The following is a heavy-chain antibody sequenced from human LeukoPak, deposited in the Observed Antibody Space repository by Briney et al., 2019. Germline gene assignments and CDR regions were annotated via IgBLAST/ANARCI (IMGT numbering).Heavy chain of an antibody. CDR3: ARGGSCSSTSCYELGYEY. J-gene: IGHJ4*02. D-gene: IGHD2-2*01. Sequence: SETLSLTCAVYGGSFSGYYWSWIRQPPGKGLERIGEINHSGSTNYNPSLKSRVTISVDTSKNQFSLKLSSVTAANTAVYYCARGGSCSSTSCYELGYEYWGQGTLVTVSS. V-gene: IGHV4-34*01. CDR2: INHSGST. CDR1: GGSFSGYY.